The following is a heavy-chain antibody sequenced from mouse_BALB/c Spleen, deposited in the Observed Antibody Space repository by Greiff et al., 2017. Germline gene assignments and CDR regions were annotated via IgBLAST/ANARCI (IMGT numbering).Heavy chain of an antibody. CDR2: ILPGSGST. CDR3: ARKDYRYDYWYFDV. Sequence: QVQLQQSGAELMKPGASVKISCKATGYTFSSYWIEWVKQRPGHGLEWIGEILPGSGSTNYNEKFKGKATFTADTSSNTAYMQLSSLTSEDSAVYYCARKDYRYDYWYFDVWGAGTTVTVSS. J-gene: IGHJ1*01. D-gene: IGHD2-14*01. V-gene: IGHV1-9*01. CDR1: GYTFSSYW.